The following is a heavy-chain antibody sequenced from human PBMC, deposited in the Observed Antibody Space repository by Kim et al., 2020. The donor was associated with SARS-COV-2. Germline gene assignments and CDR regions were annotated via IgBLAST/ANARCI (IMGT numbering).Heavy chain of an antibody. D-gene: IGHD6-6*01. V-gene: IGHV3-23*01. Sequence: NADAVKGRFTISRDKSRNTLYRQRNSLGAEDTAVYYCAKTYSSSPGVDPWGQGTLVTVSS. J-gene: IGHJ5*02. CDR3: AKTYSSSPGVDP.